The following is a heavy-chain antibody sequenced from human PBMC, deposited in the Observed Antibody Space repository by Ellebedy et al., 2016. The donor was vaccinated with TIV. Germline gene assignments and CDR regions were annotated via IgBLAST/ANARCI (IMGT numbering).Heavy chain of an antibody. J-gene: IGHJ2*01. CDR2: IYYAGTT. CDR3: VKNVLIFTFDKWYSDL. CDR1: GGSISSGPYY. D-gene: IGHD3/OR15-3a*01. V-gene: IGHV4-39*01. Sequence: SETLSLTCTASGGSISSGPYYWGWVRQPPGKGLEWLGTIYYAGTTYYNPSLKSRVSISVDTSKNQFSLELNSVTAADTAVYYCVKNVLIFTFDKWYSDLWGRGTLVTVSS.